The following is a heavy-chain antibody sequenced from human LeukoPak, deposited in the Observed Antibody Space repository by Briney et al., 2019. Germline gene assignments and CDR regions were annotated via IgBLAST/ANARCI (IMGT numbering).Heavy chain of an antibody. J-gene: IGHJ4*02. CDR2: TSAYNGNT. Sequence: ASVKVSCKASGHTFTSYGISWVRQAPGQGLEWMGWTSAYNGNTNYAQKLQGRVTMTTDTSTSTAYMELRSLRSDDTAVYYCARDGREAYDFWSGYQYYFDYWGQGTLVTVSS. CDR3: ARDGREAYDFWSGYQYYFDY. CDR1: GHTFTSYG. V-gene: IGHV1-18*01. D-gene: IGHD3-3*01.